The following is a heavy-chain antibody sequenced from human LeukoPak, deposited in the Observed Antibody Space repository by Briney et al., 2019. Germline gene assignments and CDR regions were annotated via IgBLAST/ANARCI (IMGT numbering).Heavy chain of an antibody. Sequence: QLGGSLRLSCAASGFTFSSYAMHWVRQAPGKGLEYVSAISSNGGSTYYANSVKGRFTISRDNSKNTLYLQMGSLRAEDMAVYYCAREWELLTYWGQGTLVTVSS. CDR2: ISSNGGST. J-gene: IGHJ4*02. CDR3: AREWELLTY. V-gene: IGHV3-64*01. CDR1: GFTFSSYA. D-gene: IGHD1-26*01.